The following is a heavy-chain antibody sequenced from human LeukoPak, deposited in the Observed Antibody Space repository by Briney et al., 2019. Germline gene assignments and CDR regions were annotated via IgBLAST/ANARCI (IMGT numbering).Heavy chain of an antibody. Sequence: ASVKVSCKASGYTFTSYYMHWVRQAPGQGLEWMGIINPSGGSTSYAQKFQGRVTMTRDTSTSTVYMELSSLSSEDTAVYYCASDGGSDAFDIGGQGTMVPVS. CDR2: INPSGGST. CDR3: ASDGGSDAFDI. J-gene: IGHJ3*02. V-gene: IGHV1-46*01. CDR1: GYTFTSYY.